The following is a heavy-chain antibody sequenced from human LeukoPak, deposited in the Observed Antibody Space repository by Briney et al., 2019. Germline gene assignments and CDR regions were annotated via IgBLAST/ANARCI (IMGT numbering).Heavy chain of an antibody. V-gene: IGHV4-61*05. CDR3: ATMDTAMVRDY. D-gene: IGHD5-18*01. J-gene: IGHJ4*02. CDR2: IYYSGST. CDR1: GGSISSSSYY. Sequence: PSETLSLTCTVSGGSISSSSYYWGWIRQPPGKGLEWIGYIYYSGSTNYNPSLKSRVTISVDTSKNQFSLKLSSVTAADTAVYYCATMDTAMVRDYWGQGTLVTVSS.